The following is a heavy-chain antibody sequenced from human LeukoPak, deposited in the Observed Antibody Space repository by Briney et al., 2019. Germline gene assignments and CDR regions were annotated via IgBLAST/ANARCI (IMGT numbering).Heavy chain of an antibody. D-gene: IGHD1-26*01. CDR1: GFTFSSYS. Sequence: GGSLRLSCAASGFTFSSYSMNWVRQAPGKGLEWVSSISSSSSYINYADSVRGRFTISRDNAKNSLFLQMDSLRGEDTAVYYCAKDDGGSYYIYYYYMDVWGKGTTVTISS. CDR3: AKDDGGSYYIYYYYMDV. J-gene: IGHJ6*03. V-gene: IGHV3-21*04. CDR2: ISSSSSYI.